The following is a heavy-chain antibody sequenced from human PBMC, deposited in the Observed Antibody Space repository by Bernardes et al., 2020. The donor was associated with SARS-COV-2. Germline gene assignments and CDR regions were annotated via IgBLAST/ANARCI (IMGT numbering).Heavy chain of an antibody. CDR3: AKSPSSGWDSDFFDY. J-gene: IGHJ4*02. Sequence: GGSLRLSCGAFGFTFSRCAMGWVRQAPGKGLEWVALITDNGGGTYHPDSVKGRFTISRDNSRNTLYLQMNSLRAEDTALYYCAKSPSSGWDSDFFDYWGRGTLVTVSS. V-gene: IGHV3-23*01. CDR1: GFTFSRCA. CDR2: ITDNGGGT. D-gene: IGHD6-19*01.